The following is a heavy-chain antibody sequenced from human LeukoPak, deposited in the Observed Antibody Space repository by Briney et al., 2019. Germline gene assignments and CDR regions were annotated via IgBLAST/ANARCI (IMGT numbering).Heavy chain of an antibody. J-gene: IGHJ5*02. Sequence: ASVKVSCKASGYTFTSYDINWVRQATGQGLEWMGWMNPNSGNTGYAQKFQGRVTITRNTSISTAYMELSSLRSEDTAVYYCARVPLGSCSSTSCYWFDPWGREPWSPPPQ. CDR2: MNPNSGNT. CDR1: GYTFTSYD. V-gene: IGHV1-8*03. CDR3: ARVPLGSCSSTSCYWFDP. D-gene: IGHD2-2*01.